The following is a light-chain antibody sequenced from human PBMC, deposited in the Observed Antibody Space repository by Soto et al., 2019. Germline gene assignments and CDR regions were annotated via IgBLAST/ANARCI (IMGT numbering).Light chain of an antibody. Sequence: QSGLTQPPSASGTPGQRVIISCSGKTPNIGSNYVYWYRHLPGTAPQLLIYRNNQRPSGVPDRFSGSKSRTSASLAISGLRSEDEADYYCSSYTSSSTLDYVFGTGTKLTVL. CDR3: SSYTSSSTLDYV. J-gene: IGLJ1*01. CDR2: RNN. CDR1: TPNIGSNY. V-gene: IGLV1-47*01.